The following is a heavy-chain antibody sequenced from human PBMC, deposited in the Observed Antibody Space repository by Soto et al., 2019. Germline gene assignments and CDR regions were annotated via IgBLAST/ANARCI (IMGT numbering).Heavy chain of an antibody. V-gene: IGHV3-30*18. J-gene: IGHJ5*02. Sequence: VGSLRLSSTASGFTFDSYGMHWVRQAPGGGLEWVGVISYDGRKTYYGDSVKGRFSISRDNSNNTVSLQMNSLRREDTGNYYYAKGCFCDALTGPDHWGQGTLVTGSS. CDR2: ISYDGRKT. CDR3: AKGCFCDALTGPDH. D-gene: IGHD3-9*01. CDR1: GFTFDSYG.